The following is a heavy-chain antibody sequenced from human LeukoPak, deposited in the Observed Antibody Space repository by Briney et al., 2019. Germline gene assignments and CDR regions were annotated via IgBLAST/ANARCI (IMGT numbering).Heavy chain of an antibody. CDR2: INPSGGST. D-gene: IGHD3-10*01. CDR1: GYTFTSYY. CDR3: ARVLRVRVRGLDP. V-gene: IGHV1-46*01. J-gene: IGHJ5*02. Sequence: GASVKVSCKASGYTFTSYYMHWVRQAPGQGLEWMGIINPSGGSTSYAQKFQGRVTMTRDMSTSTVYMELSSLRSEDTAVYYCARVLRVRVRGLDPWGQGTLVTVSS.